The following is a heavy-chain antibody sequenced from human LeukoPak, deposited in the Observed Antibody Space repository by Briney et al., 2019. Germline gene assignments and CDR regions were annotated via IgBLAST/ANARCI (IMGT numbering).Heavy chain of an antibody. D-gene: IGHD3-10*01. CDR1: GFTFSSYS. J-gene: IGHJ6*02. CDR3: ARDIRRRGSGSV. CDR2: ISSSSSYI. V-gene: IGHV3-21*01. Sequence: PGGSLRLSCAASGFTFSSYSMNWVRQAPGKGLEWVSSISSSSSYIYYADSVKGRFTISRDNAKNSLYLQMNSLRAEDTAVYYCARDIRRRGSGSVWGQGTTVTAPS.